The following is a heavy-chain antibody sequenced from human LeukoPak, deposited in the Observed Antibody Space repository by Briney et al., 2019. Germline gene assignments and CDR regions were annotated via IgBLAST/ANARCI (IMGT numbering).Heavy chain of an antibody. Sequence: ASVKVSCKVSGYTLTELSMHWVRRAPGKGLEWMGGFDPEDGETIYAQKFQGRVTMTEDTSTDTAYMELSSLRSEDTAVYYCATAYCSSTSCYGSFDYWGQGTLVTVSS. CDR2: FDPEDGET. J-gene: IGHJ4*02. V-gene: IGHV1-24*01. D-gene: IGHD2-2*01. CDR1: GYTLTELS. CDR3: ATAYCSSTSCYGSFDY.